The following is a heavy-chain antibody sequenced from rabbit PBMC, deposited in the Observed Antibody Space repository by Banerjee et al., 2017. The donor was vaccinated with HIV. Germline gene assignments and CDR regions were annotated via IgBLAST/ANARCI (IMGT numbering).Heavy chain of an antibody. J-gene: IGHJ6*01. CDR2: IYTSSGTT. Sequence: QAQLEESGGDLVHPEGSLTLTCKASGLDFSSSYWIYWVRQAPGKGLEWIACIYTSSGTTYYASWAKGRFTISKTSSTTVTLQMTSLTAADTATYFCARDTGYAGYGYFYYGMDLWGPGTLVTVS. D-gene: IGHD7-1*01. CDR1: GLDFSSSYW. CDR3: ARDTGYAGYGYFYYGMDL. V-gene: IGHV1S45*01.